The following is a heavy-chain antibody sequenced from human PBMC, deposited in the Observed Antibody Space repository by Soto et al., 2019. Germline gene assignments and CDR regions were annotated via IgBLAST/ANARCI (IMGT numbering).Heavy chain of an antibody. J-gene: IGHJ4*02. CDR3: ARHMGYSGYDFFDY. D-gene: IGHD5-12*01. V-gene: IGHV4-59*08. CDR2: IYYSGST. Sequence: SDTLSLPYTVSGGSFGSYYCGWIRQPPGKGLEWIGYIYYSGSTNYNPSLKSRVTISVDTSKNQFSLKLSSVTAADTAVYYCARHMGYSGYDFFDYWGQG. CDR1: GGSFGSYY.